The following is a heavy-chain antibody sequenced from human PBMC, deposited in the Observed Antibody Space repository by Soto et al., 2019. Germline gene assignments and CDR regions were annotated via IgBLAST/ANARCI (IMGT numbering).Heavy chain of an antibody. CDR1: GFTFSSYA. D-gene: IGHD6-13*01. J-gene: IGHJ5*02. CDR3: AGAGGRIAAAGTVFDP. CDR2: ISYDGSNK. V-gene: IGHV3-30-3*01. Sequence: GGSLRLSCAASGFTFSSYAMHWVRQAPGKWLEWVAVISYDGSNKYYADSVKGRFTISRDNSKNTQYLQMNSLRAEDTAVDYCAGAGGRIAAAGTVFDPWGQGTLVTVSS.